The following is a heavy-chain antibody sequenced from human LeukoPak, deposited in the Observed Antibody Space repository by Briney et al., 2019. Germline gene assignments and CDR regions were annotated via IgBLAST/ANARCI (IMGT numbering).Heavy chain of an antibody. J-gene: IGHJ3*02. Sequence: GGSLRLSCAASGFAFSSYWMDWVRQAPGKGPEWVANLKHDGIEKYLVDSVKGRFAISRDNAKNLLHLQMNNLRVEDTAVYYCAREGMFRGVPDAFDMWGQGTMVTVSS. V-gene: IGHV3-7*01. CDR1: GFAFSSYW. D-gene: IGHD3-10*01. CDR2: LKHDGIEK. CDR3: AREGMFRGVPDAFDM.